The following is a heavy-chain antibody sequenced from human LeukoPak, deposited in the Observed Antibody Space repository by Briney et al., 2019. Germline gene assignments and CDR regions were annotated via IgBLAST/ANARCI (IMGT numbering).Heavy chain of an antibody. V-gene: IGHV4-59*01. Sequence: SETLSLTCTVSGGSISSYYWSWIRQPPGKGLEWIGCIYYSGSTNYNPSLKSRVTISVDTSKNQFSLKLSSVTAADTAVYYCARDNYGDYLNWFDPWGQGTLVTVSS. J-gene: IGHJ5*02. CDR1: GGSISSYY. CDR2: IYYSGST. D-gene: IGHD4-17*01. CDR3: ARDNYGDYLNWFDP.